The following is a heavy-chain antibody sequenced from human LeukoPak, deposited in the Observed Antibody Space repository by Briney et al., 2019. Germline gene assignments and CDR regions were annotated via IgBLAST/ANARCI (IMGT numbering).Heavy chain of an antibody. Sequence: GESLKISCKGSGYSFTSYWIGWVRQMPGKGLEWMGVIYPGDSDTRYSPSFQGQVTISADKSISTDYLQWSSLKASDTAMYYCATSNYDSSGYGAFDIWGQGTMVTVSS. V-gene: IGHV5-51*01. CDR1: GYSFTSYW. CDR3: ATSNYDSSGYGAFDI. D-gene: IGHD3-22*01. CDR2: IYPGDSDT. J-gene: IGHJ3*02.